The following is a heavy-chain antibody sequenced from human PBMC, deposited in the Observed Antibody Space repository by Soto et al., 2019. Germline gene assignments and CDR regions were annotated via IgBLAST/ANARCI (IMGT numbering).Heavy chain of an antibody. CDR3: IQSRCGGDCLQSYASHYYYGMDV. J-gene: IGHJ6*02. Sequence: QITLKESGPTLVKPTQTLTLNCTFSGFSLSTSGVGVGWIRQPPGKALEWLALIYWDDDKRYSPSLRSRLTINKDTSKNQVVLTMTNMDPVDTATYYCIQSRCGGDCLQSYASHYYYGMDVWGQGTTVTVSS. D-gene: IGHD2-21*02. CDR1: GFSLSTSGVG. V-gene: IGHV2-5*02. CDR2: IYWDDDK.